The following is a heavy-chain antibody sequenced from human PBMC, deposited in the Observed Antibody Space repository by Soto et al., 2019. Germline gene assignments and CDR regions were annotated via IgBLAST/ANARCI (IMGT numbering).Heavy chain of an antibody. CDR2: IRSNGSNI. D-gene: IGHD3-3*01. V-gene: IGHV3-48*01. CDR3: ASQGDFWSGYFY. CDR1: GFTFSSYG. J-gene: IGHJ4*02. Sequence: PGGSLRLSCAASGFTFSSYGMHWVRQAPGKGLEWVADIRSNGSNIYYADSVKGRFTISRDNSKNTLYLQMNSLRAEDTAVYYCASQGDFWSGYFYWGQGTLVTVSS.